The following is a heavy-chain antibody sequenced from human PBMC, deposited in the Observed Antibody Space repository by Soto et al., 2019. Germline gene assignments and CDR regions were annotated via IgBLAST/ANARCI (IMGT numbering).Heavy chain of an antibody. CDR1: GYTFTSYA. V-gene: IGHV1-3*05. CDR2: INAGNGNT. D-gene: IGHD1-26*01. CDR3: ARGSGSYPQSFDY. J-gene: IGHJ4*02. Sequence: QVQLVQSGAEEKKPGASVKVSCKASGYTFTSYAMHWVRQAPGQRLEWMGWINAGNGNTKYSQKFQGRVTITRDTSASTAYMELSSLRSDDKAVYYCARGSGSYPQSFDYWGQGTLVTVSS.